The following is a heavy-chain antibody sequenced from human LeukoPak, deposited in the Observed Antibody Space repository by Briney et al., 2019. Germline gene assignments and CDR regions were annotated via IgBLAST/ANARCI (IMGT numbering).Heavy chain of an antibody. CDR1: EFTFSSHA. CDR3: ARGWSAIYY. J-gene: IGHJ4*02. V-gene: IGHV4-34*01. CDR2: INHSGST. D-gene: IGHD5-18*01. Sequence: SGGSLRLSCAASEFTFSSHAMIWVRQPPGKGLEWIGEINHSGSTNYNPSLKSRVTISVDTSKNQFSLKLSSVTAADTAVYYCARGWSAIYYWGQGTLVTVSS.